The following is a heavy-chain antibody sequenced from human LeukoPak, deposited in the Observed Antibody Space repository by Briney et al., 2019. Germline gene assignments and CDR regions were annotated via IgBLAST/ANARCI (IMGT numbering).Heavy chain of an antibody. CDR1: GGSISSYY. CDR2: IYYSGST. D-gene: IGHD6-13*01. CDR3: ARWRWQQRGPHAFDI. Sequence: SETLSLTCTVSGGSISSYYWSWIRQPPGKGLEWIGYIYYSGSTNYNPSLKSRVTISVDTSKNQFSLKLSSVTAADTAVYYCARWRWQQRGPHAFDIWGQGTMVTVSS. J-gene: IGHJ3*02. V-gene: IGHV4-59*01.